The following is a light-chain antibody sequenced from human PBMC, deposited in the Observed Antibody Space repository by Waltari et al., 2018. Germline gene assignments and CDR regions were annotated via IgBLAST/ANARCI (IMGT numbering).Light chain of an antibody. CDR2: TAS. CDR1: QSVSRY. Sequence: DIKMTQSPSSLPASVGDTVTITCRASQSVSRYLNWYQQRPGEAPNLLIYTASNLQGGVPSRFSGSGSGTDFTLTIDSLQPEDFATYYCQQSDGIPFTFGQGTKLEVK. CDR3: QQSDGIPFT. J-gene: IGKJ2*01. V-gene: IGKV1-39*01.